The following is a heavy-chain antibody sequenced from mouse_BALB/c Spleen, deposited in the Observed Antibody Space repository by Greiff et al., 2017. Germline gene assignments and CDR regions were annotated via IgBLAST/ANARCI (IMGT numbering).Heavy chain of an antibody. V-gene: IGHV14-3*02. CDR2: IYPGGGYT. Sequence: VQLQQSGAELVKPGASVKLSCTASGFNIKDTYMHWVKQRPEQGLEWIGDIYPGGGYTNYNEKFKGKATLTADTSSSTAYMQLSSLTSEDSAIYYCARGRGLTTATPFAYWGQGTLVTVSA. J-gene: IGHJ3*01. D-gene: IGHD1-2*01. CDR1: GFNIKDTY. CDR3: ARGRGLTTATPFAY.